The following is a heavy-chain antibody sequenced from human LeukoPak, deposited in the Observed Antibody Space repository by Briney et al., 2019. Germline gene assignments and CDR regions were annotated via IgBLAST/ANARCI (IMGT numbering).Heavy chain of an antibody. Sequence: SQTLSLTCTVSGGSISSGSYFWSWIRQPAGKGLEWIGRISTSGSTYYNPSLKSRVTISVDTSKNQFSLNLSSVTAADTAVYYCVRAPFKQWLDLFDYWGQGTLVTVSS. CDR1: GGSISSGSYF. V-gene: IGHV4-61*02. D-gene: IGHD6-19*01. CDR2: ISTSGST. CDR3: VRAPFKQWLDLFDY. J-gene: IGHJ4*02.